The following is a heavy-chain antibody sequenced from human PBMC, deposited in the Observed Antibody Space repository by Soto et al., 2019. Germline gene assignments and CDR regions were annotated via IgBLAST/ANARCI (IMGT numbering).Heavy chain of an antibody. D-gene: IGHD3-10*01. CDR2: IDPSDSYT. V-gene: IGHV5-10-1*01. J-gene: IGHJ4*02. Sequence: GESLRISCRGSGYSFTSYWIGWVRQMPGKGLEWMGRIDPSDSYTNYSPSFQGHVTISADKSISTAYLQWSSLKASDTAMYYCARADYGSGSSPDYWGQGTLVTVSS. CDR3: ARADYGSGSSPDY. CDR1: GYSFTSYW.